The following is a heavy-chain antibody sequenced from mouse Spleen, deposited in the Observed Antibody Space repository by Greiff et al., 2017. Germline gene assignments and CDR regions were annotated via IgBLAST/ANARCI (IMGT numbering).Heavy chain of an antibody. D-gene: IGHD1-1*01. CDR2: ISSGSSTI. CDR3: ARQVGLGAMDY. V-gene: IGHV5-17*01. CDR1: GFTFSDYG. Sequence: EVMLVESGGGLVKPGGSLKLSCAASGFTFSDYGMHWVRQAPEKGLEWVAYISSGSSTIYYADTVKGRFTISRDNAKNTLFLQMTSLRSEDTAMYYCARQVGLGAMDYWGQGTSVTVSS. J-gene: IGHJ4*01.